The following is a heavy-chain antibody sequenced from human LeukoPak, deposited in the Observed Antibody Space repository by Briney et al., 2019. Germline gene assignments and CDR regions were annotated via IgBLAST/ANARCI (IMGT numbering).Heavy chain of an antibody. CDR1: GFTFGGHA. CDR2: ISGGSEDT. V-gene: IGHV3-23*01. CDR3: AKGVGYFDY. Sequence: GGSLRLSCTASGFTFGGHAMSWVRQAPGKGLQWVSSISGGSEDTYYADSVKGRFTISRDNSKTTLYLQMNSLRAEDTAVYYCAKGVGYFDYWGQGTLVTVSS. J-gene: IGHJ4*02. D-gene: IGHD3-22*01.